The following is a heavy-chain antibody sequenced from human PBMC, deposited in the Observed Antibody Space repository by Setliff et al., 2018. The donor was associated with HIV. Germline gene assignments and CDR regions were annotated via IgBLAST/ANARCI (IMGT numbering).Heavy chain of an antibody. J-gene: IGHJ3*02. V-gene: IGHV3-48*04. CDR2: ISSSGTTM. CDR1: GFIFSTYG. D-gene: IGHD3-16*01. CDR3: ATSLPPGISYVYDAFDI. Sequence: PGGSLRLSCEASGFIFSTYGMHWVRQAPGKGLEWLSYISSSGTTMHYADSVRGRFTISRDNAKNSLYLQMNSLRAEDTAVYYCATSLPPGISYVYDAFDIWGQGTMVTVSS.